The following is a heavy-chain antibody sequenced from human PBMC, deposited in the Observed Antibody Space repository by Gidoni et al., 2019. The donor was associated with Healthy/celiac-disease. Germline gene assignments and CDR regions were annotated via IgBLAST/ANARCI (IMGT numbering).Heavy chain of an antibody. Sequence: EVPLVASAGGLVQPVGSLRLSCAASGFPFSSNYMSWVRQAPGKGLGGVSVIYSGGSTYYADAVKGRFTITRDNSKNTLYLQMNSLRAEDTAVDYCARDTHDFWSGYYSVYWGQGTLVTVSS. CDR2: IYSGGST. CDR1: GFPFSSNY. D-gene: IGHD3-3*01. CDR3: ARDTHDFWSGYYSVY. J-gene: IGHJ4*02. V-gene: IGHV3-66*01.